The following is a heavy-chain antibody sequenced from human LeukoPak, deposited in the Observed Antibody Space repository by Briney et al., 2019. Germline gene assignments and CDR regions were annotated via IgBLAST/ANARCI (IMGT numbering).Heavy chain of an antibody. D-gene: IGHD3-10*01. CDR1: GFTFSIYS. V-gene: IGHV3-48*02. Sequence: TGGSRRLSCAASGFTFSIYSMNWVGQAPGRGLEWISYISSSTSVIYYADSVKGRFTISRDNAKNSLYLQMSSLRDEDTAVYYCARDGYGSGFYYDNWGQGTLVTVSS. CDR3: ARDGYGSGFYYDN. CDR2: ISSSTSVI. J-gene: IGHJ4*02.